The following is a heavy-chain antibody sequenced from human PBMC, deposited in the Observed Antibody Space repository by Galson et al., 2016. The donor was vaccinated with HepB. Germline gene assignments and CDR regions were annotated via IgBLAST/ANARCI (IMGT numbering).Heavy chain of an antibody. Sequence: LRLSCAASGLTFSSYAMTWVRQAPGKGLEWVSTITDNGGHTYYADSVKGRFTISRDNSKNTLYLQMNSLRAEDTALYYCASHAASGSYSDYFPHWGQGTLVTVSS. CDR2: ITDNGGHT. CDR1: GLTFSSYA. CDR3: ASHAASGSYSDYFPH. J-gene: IGHJ4*02. D-gene: IGHD3-10*01. V-gene: IGHV3-23*01.